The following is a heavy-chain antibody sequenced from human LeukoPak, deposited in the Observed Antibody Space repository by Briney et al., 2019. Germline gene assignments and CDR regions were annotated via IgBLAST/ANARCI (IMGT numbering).Heavy chain of an antibody. CDR3: AKDRAIVVVALDY. CDR2: ISGSGGST. CDR1: GFTFSSYA. Sequence: PGGSLRLPCAASGFTFSSYAMSWVRQAPGKGLEWVSAISGSGGSTYYADSVKGRFTISRDNSKNTLYLQMNSLRAEDTAVYYCAKDRAIVVVALDYGGQGTLVTVSA. J-gene: IGHJ4*02. D-gene: IGHD2-2*01. V-gene: IGHV3-23*01.